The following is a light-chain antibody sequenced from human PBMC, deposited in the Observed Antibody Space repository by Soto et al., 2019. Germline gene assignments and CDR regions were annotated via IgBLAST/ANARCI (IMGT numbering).Light chain of an antibody. V-gene: IGLV2-23*02. CDR3: CSYAGSRTHVL. CDR2: EVS. Sequence: QSVLTQPASVSGSPGQSITISCIGTSSDVGSYNLVSWYQQHPGKAPKVLIYEVSERPSGVSNRFSGSKSGNTASLTISGLQAEDEAAYYCCSYAGSRTHVLFGGGTKLTVL. J-gene: IGLJ2*01. CDR1: SSDVGSYNL.